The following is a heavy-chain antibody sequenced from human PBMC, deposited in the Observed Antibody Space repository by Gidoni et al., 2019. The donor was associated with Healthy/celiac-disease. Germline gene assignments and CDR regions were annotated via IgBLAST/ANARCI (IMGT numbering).Heavy chain of an antibody. CDR2: MNPNSGNT. Sequence: QVQLVQSGAAVKKPGASVKVSCKASGYTLTSCDINWVRQATGQGLEWMGWMNPNSGNTGYAQKFQGRVTMTRNTSISTAYMELSSLRSEDTAVYYCARVVGSYDFWSGYYWVNYYYGMDVWGQGTTVTVSS. CDR1: GYTLTSCD. V-gene: IGHV1-8*01. D-gene: IGHD3-3*01. J-gene: IGHJ6*02. CDR3: ARVVGSYDFWSGYYWVNYYYGMDV.